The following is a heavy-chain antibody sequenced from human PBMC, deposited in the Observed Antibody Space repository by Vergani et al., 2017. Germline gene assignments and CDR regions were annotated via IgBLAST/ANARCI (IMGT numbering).Heavy chain of an antibody. D-gene: IGHD4-23*01. CDR2: IFPDDSDT. CDR1: GYSFSTHW. V-gene: IGHV5-51*03. J-gene: IGHJ4*02. Sequence: EVQLVQSGAEVKKPGESLKISCRGSGYSFSTHWIGWVRQMPGKGLEWMGMIFPDDSDTKYNPSFQGQVTISADKSITTAYLQWSSLRASDTAMYYCARFRYAGNNLDFWGQGTLVTVSS. CDR3: ARFRYAGNNLDF.